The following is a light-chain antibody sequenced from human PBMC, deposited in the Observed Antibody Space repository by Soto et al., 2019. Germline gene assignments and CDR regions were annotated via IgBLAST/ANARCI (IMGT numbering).Light chain of an antibody. CDR3: QQGVT. V-gene: IGKV3-15*01. CDR1: QSVSSN. J-gene: IGKJ4*01. Sequence: EIVMTQSPATLSVSPGERATLSCRASQSVSSNLAWYQQKPGQAPRPLIYGASTRATGIRARFSGSGSGTAFTLTISSLQSEDFAVYYSQQGVTFGGGSKVEIK. CDR2: GAS.